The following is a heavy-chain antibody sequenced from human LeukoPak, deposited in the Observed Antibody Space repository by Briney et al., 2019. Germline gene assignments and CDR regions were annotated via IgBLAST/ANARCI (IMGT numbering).Heavy chain of an antibody. CDR2: IYYSGIT. CDR1: GGSVSSGSYY. Sequence: SETLSLTCTVSGGSVSSGSYYWSWIRQPPGKGLEWIGYIYYSGITNYNPSLKSRVTISVDTSKNQLSLKLTSVTAADTAVYYCARGTMVQGIIGDYWGQGTLVTVSS. J-gene: IGHJ4*02. D-gene: IGHD3-10*01. CDR3: ARGTMVQGIIGDY. V-gene: IGHV4-61*01.